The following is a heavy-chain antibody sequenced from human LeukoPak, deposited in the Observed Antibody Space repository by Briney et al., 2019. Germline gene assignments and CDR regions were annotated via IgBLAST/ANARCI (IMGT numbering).Heavy chain of an antibody. Sequence: SETLSLTCTVSGGAISGRRDYWGWIRQPPGKGLEWIASVYYSGSTHYNPSLKSRVTISVDTSRNQFSLELRTATAADTAMYYCARNVSRGEPGGAFDMWGQGTMVTVSS. J-gene: IGHJ3*02. V-gene: IGHV4-39*01. D-gene: IGHD3-16*01. CDR3: ARNVSRGEPGGAFDM. CDR2: VYYSGST. CDR1: GGAISGRRDY.